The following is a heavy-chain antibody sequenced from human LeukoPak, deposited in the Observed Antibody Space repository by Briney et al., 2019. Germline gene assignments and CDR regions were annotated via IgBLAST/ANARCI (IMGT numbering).Heavy chain of an antibody. V-gene: IGHV3-9*01. CDR1: GFTFDDYV. CDR2: ISWNSGSI. J-gene: IGHJ4*02. Sequence: GRSLRLSCAASGFTFDDYVMHWVRQAPGKGLEWVSGISWNSGSIGYADSVKGRFTISRDNAKNSLYLQMNSLRAEDTAVYYCARGSSSSVGAYYFDYWGQGTLVTVSS. D-gene: IGHD6-6*01. CDR3: ARGSSSSVGAYYFDY.